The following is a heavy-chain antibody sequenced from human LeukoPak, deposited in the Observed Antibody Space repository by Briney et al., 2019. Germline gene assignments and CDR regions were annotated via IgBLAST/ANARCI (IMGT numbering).Heavy chain of an antibody. Sequence: SETLSLTCTVSGGSISSYYWSWIRQPAGKGLEWIGRIYTSGSTNYNPSLKSRVTISVDTSKNQFSLKLSSVTAADTAVYYCARVSAGYCSSTSCYNYYYYYMDVWGKGTTVTVSS. CDR2: IYTSGST. J-gene: IGHJ6*03. V-gene: IGHV4-4*07. CDR3: ARVSAGYCSSTSCYNYYYYYMDV. D-gene: IGHD2-2*02. CDR1: GGSISSYY.